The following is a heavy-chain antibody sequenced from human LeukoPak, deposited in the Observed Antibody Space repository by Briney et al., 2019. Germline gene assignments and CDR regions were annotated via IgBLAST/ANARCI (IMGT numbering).Heavy chain of an antibody. V-gene: IGHV4-39*01. CDR2: IYYSGST. D-gene: IGHD3-22*01. CDR1: GDSISTSSYY. Sequence: SETLSLTCTVSGDSISTSSYYWGWIRQPPGKGLEWLGSIYYSGSTYYNPSLRSRVTISVDTSKNQFSLNLYSVTAADTAVFYCARSYYYDYRQIDYWGQGTLVTVSS. J-gene: IGHJ4*02. CDR3: ARSYYYDYRQIDY.